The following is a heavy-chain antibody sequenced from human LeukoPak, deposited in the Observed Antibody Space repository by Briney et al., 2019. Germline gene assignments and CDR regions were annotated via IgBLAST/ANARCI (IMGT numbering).Heavy chain of an antibody. Sequence: GGSLRLSCAASGFTFSSNAIHCVREAPGKGLEWVAEISYDGGNTYYADSVKGRFTISRDNSKNTLYLQMNSLRAEDTAVYYCAKEGTGIHFDYWGQGTLVTVSS. CDR3: AKEGTGIHFDY. J-gene: IGHJ4*02. CDR1: GFTFSSNA. D-gene: IGHD1-1*01. V-gene: IGHV3-30-3*01. CDR2: ISYDGGNT.